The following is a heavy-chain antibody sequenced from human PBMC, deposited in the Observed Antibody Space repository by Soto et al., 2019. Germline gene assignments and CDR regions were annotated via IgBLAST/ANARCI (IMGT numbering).Heavy chain of an antibody. CDR2: FDPEDGET. Sequence: SVKVTCKDSGYAQTGLSMHWVRQAPGKGLEWMGGFDPEDGETIYAQKFQGRVTMTEDTSTDTAYMELSSLRSEDTAVYYCATDRVKHFGVVIPLYWGQGTLVTVSS. D-gene: IGHD3-3*01. V-gene: IGHV1-24*01. CDR1: GYAQTGLS. J-gene: IGHJ4*02. CDR3: ATDRVKHFGVVIPLY.